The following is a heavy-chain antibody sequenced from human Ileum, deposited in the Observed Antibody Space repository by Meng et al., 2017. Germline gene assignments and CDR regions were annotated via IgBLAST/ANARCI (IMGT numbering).Heavy chain of an antibody. Sequence: QLQGEGPGLGTALRRLSLDCAGSSGSLRSDPYWSWVRTPPWKGPEWIGQISHSGCAYYQPSLKSRVTMSVDKSKSQFSLMLTSVTAADTAIYYCARHGGYYQDFWGQGTLVTVSS. CDR1: SGSLRSDPY. D-gene: IGHD4-23*01. J-gene: IGHJ4*02. CDR2: ISHSGCA. V-gene: IGHV4-4*03. CDR3: ARHGGYYQDF.